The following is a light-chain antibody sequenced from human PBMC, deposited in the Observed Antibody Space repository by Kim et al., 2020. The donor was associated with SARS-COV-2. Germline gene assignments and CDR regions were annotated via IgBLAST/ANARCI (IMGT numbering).Light chain of an antibody. CDR1: QSIGKY. CDR2: DAS. CDR3: QQTNSVPQT. V-gene: IGKV1-39*01. J-gene: IGKJ1*01. Sequence: DIQMTQSPSTLSASVGDRVTITCRASQSIGKYLSWYQQKPGKAPKALINDASRLQSGVPSRFSGSGSGTEFSLTINSLQPEDFATYISQQTNSVPQTFGPGTKVDIK.